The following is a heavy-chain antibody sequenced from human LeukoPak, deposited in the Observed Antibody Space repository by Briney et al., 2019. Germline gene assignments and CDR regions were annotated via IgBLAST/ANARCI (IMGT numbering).Heavy chain of an antibody. CDR1: GYTFTGYY. D-gene: IGHD5-18*01. CDR3: AREFDTAMVIDY. Sequence: ASVKVSCKASGYTFTGYYMHWVRQAPGQGLEWMGWINPNSGGTNYAQKFQGRVTMTRDTSISTAHMELSRLRSDDTAVYYCAREFDTAMVIDYWGQGTLVTVSS. J-gene: IGHJ4*02. CDR2: INPNSGGT. V-gene: IGHV1-2*02.